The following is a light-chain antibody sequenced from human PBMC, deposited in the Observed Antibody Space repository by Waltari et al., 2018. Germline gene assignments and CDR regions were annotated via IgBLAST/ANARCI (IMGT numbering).Light chain of an antibody. CDR2: VNSDGSH. J-gene: IGLJ3*02. CDR3: QTGGHGTWV. V-gene: IGLV4-69*01. CDR1: SGHSSNV. Sequence: QLVLTQSPSASASLGASVKLTCTLNSGHSSNVVAWLQHQPEKVPRYLMKVNSDGSHSKGDEIPDRFSGSSSGAERYLTISSVQSEDEADYYCQTGGHGTWVFGGGTKLTVL.